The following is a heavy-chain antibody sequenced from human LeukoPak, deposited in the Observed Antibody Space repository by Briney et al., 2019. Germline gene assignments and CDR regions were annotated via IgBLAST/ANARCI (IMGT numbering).Heavy chain of an antibody. Sequence: GGSLRLSCAASGFTFSSYSMNWVRQAPGKGLEWVSSISSSSSYIYYADSVKGRFTISRDNAKNSLYLRMNSLRAEDTAVYYCARDQGRGAFYIWGQGTMVTVSS. CDR1: GFTFSSYS. CDR2: ISSSSSYI. J-gene: IGHJ3*02. V-gene: IGHV3-21*01. CDR3: ARDQGRGAFYI.